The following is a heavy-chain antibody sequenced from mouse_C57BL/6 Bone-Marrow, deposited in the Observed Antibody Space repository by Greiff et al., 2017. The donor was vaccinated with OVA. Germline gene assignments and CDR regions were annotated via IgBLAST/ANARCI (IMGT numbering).Heavy chain of an antibody. D-gene: IGHD1-1*01. CDR1: GYTFTSYW. CDR3: AIYGYYGSSPPWFAY. V-gene: IGHV1-74*01. J-gene: IGHJ3*01. CDR2: IHPSDSDT. Sequence: VKLQQPGAELVKPGASVKVSCKASGYTFTSYWMHWVKQRPGQGLEWIGRIHPSDSDTNYNQKFKGKATLTVDKSSSTAYMQLSSLTSEDSAVYYCAIYGYYGSSPPWFAYWGQGTLVTVSA.